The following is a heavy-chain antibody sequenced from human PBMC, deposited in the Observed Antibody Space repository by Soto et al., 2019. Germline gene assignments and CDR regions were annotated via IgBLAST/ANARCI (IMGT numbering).Heavy chain of an antibody. D-gene: IGHD3-10*01. J-gene: IGHJ4*02. V-gene: IGHV1-69*02. Sequence: QVQLVQSGAEVKRPGSSVKVSCKASGDTFNFYSINWVRQAPGVGLEWVGRVNPILSMSNYAHRFQGRVTMTADKSTSTAYMELRSLRSEDTAIYYCASSYGSGYRAFDYWGQVALVTVSS. CDR1: GDTFNFYS. CDR3: ASSYGSGYRAFDY. CDR2: VNPILSMS.